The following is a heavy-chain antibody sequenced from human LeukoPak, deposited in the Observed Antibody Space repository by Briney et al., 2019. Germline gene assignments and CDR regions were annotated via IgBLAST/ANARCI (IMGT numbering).Heavy chain of an antibody. J-gene: IGHJ3*02. CDR1: GYTFTSYD. CDR2: MNPNSGNT. V-gene: IGHV1-8*01. CDR3: ANIDLNSSSWLLKDDAFDI. D-gene: IGHD6-13*01. Sequence: ASVKVSCKASGYTFTSYDINWVRQATGQGLEWMGWMNPNSGNTGYAQKFQGRVTMTRDTSISTAYMELSRLRSDDTAVYYCANIDLNSSSWLLKDDAFDIWGQGTMVTVSS.